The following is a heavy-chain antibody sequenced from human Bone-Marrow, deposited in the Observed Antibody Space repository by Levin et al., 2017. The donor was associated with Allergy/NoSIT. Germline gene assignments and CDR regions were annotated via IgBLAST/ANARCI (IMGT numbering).Heavy chain of an antibody. D-gene: IGHD1-26*01. CDR2: IYFGGST. CDR1: AFTTRVNY. CDR3: ARDPGEVGATTGADS. Sequence: QTGGSLRLSCAASAFTTRVNYMTWVRQAPGKGLEWVSVIYFGGSTYYADSVKGRFSISADKSMNTLYLQMNSLRAEDTAVYYCARDPGEVGATTGADSWGQGTLVTVSS. J-gene: IGHJ4*02. V-gene: IGHV3-53*01.